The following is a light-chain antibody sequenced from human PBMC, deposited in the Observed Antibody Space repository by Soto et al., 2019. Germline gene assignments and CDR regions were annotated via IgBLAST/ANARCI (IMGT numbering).Light chain of an antibody. CDR1: SSNIGNNY. Sequence: QSVLTQPPSASGTPGQRVTFSCSGSSSNIGNNYVSWYQQVAGTTPKLLIFDNNKRPSGIPDRFSGSKSGTSATLGIAGLQTGDAADYYCATWDSSLSAWLFGGGTQLTVL. J-gene: IGLJ3*02. CDR3: ATWDSSLSAWL. V-gene: IGLV1-51*01. CDR2: DNN.